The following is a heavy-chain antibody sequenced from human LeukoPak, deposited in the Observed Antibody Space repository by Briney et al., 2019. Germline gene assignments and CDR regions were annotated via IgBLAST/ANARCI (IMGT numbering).Heavy chain of an antibody. CDR3: ARGTSSNWNVFDY. CDR2: ISSSGSS. CDR1: GDSISIYY. D-gene: IGHD1-1*01. Sequence: SETLSLTCTVSGDSISIYYWTWLRQPAGKGLEWIGRISSSGSSNYNPSLRSRVTMSVDTSKNQFSLKLTSVTAADTAVYYCARGTSSNWNVFDYWGQGTLVTVSS. J-gene: IGHJ4*02. V-gene: IGHV4-4*07.